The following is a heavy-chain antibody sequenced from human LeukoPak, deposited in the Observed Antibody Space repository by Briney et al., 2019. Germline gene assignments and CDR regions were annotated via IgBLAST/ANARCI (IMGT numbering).Heavy chain of an antibody. J-gene: IGHJ3*02. CDR3: ARESYYYDSSGYYYGSHAFDI. V-gene: IGHV3-21*01. Sequence: GGSLRLSCAASGFTFSTYYMTWVRQAPGKGLEWVSSISSSSTYIYYADSLKGRFTISRDSAKNSLFLQMNSLRAEDTAVYYCARESYYYDSSGYYYGSHAFDIWGQGTMVTVSS. CDR2: ISSSSTYI. D-gene: IGHD3-22*01. CDR1: GFTFSTYY.